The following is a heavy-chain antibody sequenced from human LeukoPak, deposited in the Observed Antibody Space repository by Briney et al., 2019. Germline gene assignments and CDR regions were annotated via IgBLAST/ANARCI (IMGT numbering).Heavy chain of an antibody. CDR3: ARVKGGFRYFDRSSVYFDY. D-gene: IGHD3-9*01. CDR2: ISAYNGNT. Sequence: ASVKVSCKASGYTFTSYGISWVRQAPGQGLEWMGWISAYNGNTNYAQKLQGRVTMTTDTSTSTAYMELRSLRSDDTAVYYCARVKGGFRYFDRSSVYFDYWGQGTLVTVSS. V-gene: IGHV1-18*01. J-gene: IGHJ4*02. CDR1: GYTFTSYG.